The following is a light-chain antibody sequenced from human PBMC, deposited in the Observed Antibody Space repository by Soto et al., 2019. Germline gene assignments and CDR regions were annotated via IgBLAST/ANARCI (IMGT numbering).Light chain of an antibody. Sequence: EIVMTQSPATLSVSPGERATLSCRASQSVSSNLAWYQQKGGQAPRLLIYGASTRATGIPARFSGSGSGTEFTLTISSLQSEDFAVYFCQQFNNWPQRFGQGTKVDIK. CDR1: QSVSSN. J-gene: IGKJ1*01. CDR3: QQFNNWPQR. CDR2: GAS. V-gene: IGKV3-15*01.